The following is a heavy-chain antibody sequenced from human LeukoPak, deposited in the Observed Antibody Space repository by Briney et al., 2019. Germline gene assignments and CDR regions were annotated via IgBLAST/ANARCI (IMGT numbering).Heavy chain of an antibody. CDR3: ARVITGMDY. CDR1: GFTFSSYS. CDR2: ISSSGSYI. V-gene: IGHV3-21*01. Sequence: GGSLRLSCAASGFTFSSYSMYWVLQAPGKGLEWVSSISSSGSYIYYADSVKGRFTISRDNARNSLYLQMNSLRAEDTAVYYCARVITGMDYWGQGTLVTVSS. J-gene: IGHJ4*02. D-gene: IGHD1-20*01.